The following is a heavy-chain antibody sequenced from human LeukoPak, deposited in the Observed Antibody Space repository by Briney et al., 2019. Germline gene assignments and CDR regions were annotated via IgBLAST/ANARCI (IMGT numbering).Heavy chain of an antibody. V-gene: IGHV1-18*01. CDR1: GYTFTSYG. J-gene: IGHJ4*02. CDR2: ISAYNGNT. CDR3: ARDLGVITEGDFDY. Sequence: ASVKVSCKASGYTFTSYGISWVRQAPGQGLEWMGWISAYNGNTNYAQKLQGRVTMTTDTSTSTAYMELRSLRSDDTAVYYCARDLGVITEGDFDYWGQGTLVTVSS. D-gene: IGHD3-16*01.